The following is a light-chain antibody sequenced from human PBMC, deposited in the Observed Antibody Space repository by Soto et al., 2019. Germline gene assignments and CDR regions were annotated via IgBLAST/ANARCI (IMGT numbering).Light chain of an antibody. V-gene: IGKV1-5*03. Sequence: DIQMTQSPSTLSAAIGDRVTITCRASQSISNWLAWYQQKPGKAPKVLIFKGSTLESGVPSRFSGSGYGTEFTLIISGLQPEEFATYYCQQYNYYPYTFGQGTKLEIK. CDR1: QSISNW. J-gene: IGKJ2*01. CDR2: KGS. CDR3: QQYNYYPYT.